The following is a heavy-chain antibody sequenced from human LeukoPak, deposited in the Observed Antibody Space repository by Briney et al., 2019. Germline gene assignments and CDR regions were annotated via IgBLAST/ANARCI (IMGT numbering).Heavy chain of an antibody. CDR2: IHYSGST. Sequence: SETLCLTCTVSGGSITNYYWSWIRQPPGQGLEWIGYIHYSGSTNYNPSLKSRVSISVDMSTNQFSLKLTSVTAADTAVYYCARHSRTYYDFDYWGQGTLVTVSS. D-gene: IGHD1-26*01. J-gene: IGHJ4*02. CDR3: ARHSRTYYDFDY. V-gene: IGHV4-59*08. CDR1: GGSITNYY.